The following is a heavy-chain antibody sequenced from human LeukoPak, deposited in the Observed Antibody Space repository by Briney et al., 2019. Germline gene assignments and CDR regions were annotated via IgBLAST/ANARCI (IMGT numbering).Heavy chain of an antibody. Sequence: PGGSLRLSCAASGFTFSDYYMSWIRQAPGKGLEWVSYISSICSTIYYSDSVKGRFTISRDNANNSLYLKMNSLRAEDTAVYYCAREGYYDRSGYLDYWGQGTLVTVSS. J-gene: IGHJ4*02. CDR3: AREGYYDRSGYLDY. V-gene: IGHV3-11*01. CDR1: GFTFSDYY. D-gene: IGHD3-22*01. CDR2: ISSICSTI.